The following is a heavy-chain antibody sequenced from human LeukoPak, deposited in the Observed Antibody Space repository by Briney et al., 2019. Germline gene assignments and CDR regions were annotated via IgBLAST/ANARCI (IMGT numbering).Heavy chain of an antibody. CDR2: INPNSGGT. CDR1: GYTFTGYY. J-gene: IGHJ5*02. Sequence: ASVKVSCKASGYTFTGYYMHWVRQAPGQGLEWMGWINPNSGGTNYAQKFQGRVTMTRDTSISTAYMELSRLRSDDTAVYYCARVEWLRFFWFDPWGQGTLVTVSS. D-gene: IGHD5-12*01. V-gene: IGHV1-2*02. CDR3: ARVEWLRFFWFDP.